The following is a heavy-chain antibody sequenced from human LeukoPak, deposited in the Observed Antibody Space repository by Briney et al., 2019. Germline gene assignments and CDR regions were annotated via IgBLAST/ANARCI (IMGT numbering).Heavy chain of an antibody. J-gene: IGHJ4*02. CDR3: ARPSLGGSGSPYYFDY. Sequence: GESLKISCKGSGYSFTSYWIGWVRQMPGKGLEWMGIIYPGDSDTRYSPSFQGQVTISADKSISTAYLQWSSLKASDTAMYYCARPSLGGSGSPYYFDYWGQGTLVTVSS. CDR2: IYPGDSDT. D-gene: IGHD3-10*01. V-gene: IGHV5-51*01. CDR1: GYSFTSYW.